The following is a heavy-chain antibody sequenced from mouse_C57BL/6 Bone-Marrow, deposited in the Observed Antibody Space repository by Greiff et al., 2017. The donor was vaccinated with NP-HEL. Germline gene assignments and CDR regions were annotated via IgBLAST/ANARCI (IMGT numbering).Heavy chain of an antibody. V-gene: IGHV1-39*01. J-gene: IGHJ1*03. D-gene: IGHD2-3*01. CDR2: INPNYGTT. CDR3: ARERGRLLRDWYFDV. CDR1: GYSFTDYN. Sequence: EVKLQESGPELVKPGASVKISCKASGYSFTDYNMNWVKQSNGKSLEWIGVINPNYGTTSYNQKFKGKATLTVDQSSSTAYMQLNSLTSEDSAVYYCARERGRLLRDWYFDVWGTGTTVTVSS.